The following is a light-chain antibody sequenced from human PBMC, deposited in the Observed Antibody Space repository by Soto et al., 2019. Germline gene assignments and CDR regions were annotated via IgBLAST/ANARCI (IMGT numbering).Light chain of an antibody. Sequence: EIVMTQSTATLSVSPGERATLSCRASQSARSSLGWYQQKPGQPPSLLIYDVSIRATGIPARFNGSGSGTEFTLTISSLQSEEFAVYYCQQYNNWPPTVGQGKRLEIK. CDR2: DVS. V-gene: IGKV3-15*01. CDR1: QSARSS. J-gene: IGKJ5*01. CDR3: QQYNNWPPT.